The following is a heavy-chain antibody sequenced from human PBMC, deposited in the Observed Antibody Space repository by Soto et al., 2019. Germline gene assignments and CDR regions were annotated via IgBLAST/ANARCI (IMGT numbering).Heavy chain of an antibody. V-gene: IGHV4-39*01. Sequence: SENWSLTCTGSGGSVTNSSNYGGWIRQSPGKGLEWIGSVYYSGRSYSKSSVKSRVTISVDTSKNQFSLNLNSVTASDTAVYFCVSQRPPVITHFSFASWF. CDR2: VYYSGRS. D-gene: IGHD1-20*01. J-gene: IGHJ5*01. CDR3: VSQRPPVITHFSFASWF. CDR1: GGSVTNSSNY.